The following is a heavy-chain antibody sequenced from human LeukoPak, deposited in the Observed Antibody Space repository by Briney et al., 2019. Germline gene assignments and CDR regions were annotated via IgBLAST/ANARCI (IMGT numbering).Heavy chain of an antibody. CDR3: ARGHKYSSSSVDY. CDR2: IWYDGSNK. J-gene: IGHJ4*02. V-gene: IGHV3-33*01. D-gene: IGHD6-13*01. Sequence: GRSLRLSCAASGFTFSSYGMHWVRQAPGKGLEWVAVIWYDGSNKYYADSVKGRFTISRDNSKNTLYLQMNSLRAEDTAVYYCARGHKYSSSSVDYWGQGTLVTVSS. CDR1: GFTFSSYG.